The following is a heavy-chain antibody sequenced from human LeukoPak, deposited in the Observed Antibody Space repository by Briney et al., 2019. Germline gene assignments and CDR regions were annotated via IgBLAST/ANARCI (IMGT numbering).Heavy chain of an antibody. CDR2: INPNSGGT. Sequence: VASVKVSCKASGYTFTGYYMHWVRQAPGQGLEWMGWINPNSGGTNYAQKFQGWVTMTRDTSISTAYMELSRLRSDDTAVYYCARFGQQLGQDAQRYYYYGMDVWGQGTTVTVSS. CDR1: GYTFTGYY. D-gene: IGHD6-13*01. J-gene: IGHJ6*02. CDR3: ARFGQQLGQDAQRYYYYGMDV. V-gene: IGHV1-2*04.